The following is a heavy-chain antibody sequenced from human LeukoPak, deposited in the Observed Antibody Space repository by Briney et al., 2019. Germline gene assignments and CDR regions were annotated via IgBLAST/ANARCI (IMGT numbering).Heavy chain of an antibody. J-gene: IGHJ6*03. CDR2: ISYDRSNK. CDR3: ARDFHDNTGDQPSFYYYYFMDV. CDR1: GFIFSTYD. D-gene: IGHD7-27*01. Sequence: GGSLRLSCAASGFIFSTYDMHWVRQAPGKGLEWVAVISYDRSNKYYADSVKGRFTISRDNSKNTLYLQMNSLRAEDTAIYYCARDFHDNTGDQPSFYYYYFMDVWGQGTLVTVSS. V-gene: IGHV3-30*03.